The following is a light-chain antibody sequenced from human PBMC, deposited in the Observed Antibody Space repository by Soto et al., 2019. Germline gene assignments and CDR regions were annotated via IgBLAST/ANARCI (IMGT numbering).Light chain of an antibody. CDR2: DVS. J-gene: IGLJ1*01. Sequence: QPVLTQPASVSGSPGQSITISCTGTSSDVDGYNYVSWYQQHPGKAPKFMIYDVSNRPSGVSTRFSGSKSGNTASLTISGFQAEDEADYYCNSYTTSNTRQIVFGTGTKVTVL. V-gene: IGLV2-14*01. CDR3: NSYTTSNTRQIV. CDR1: SSDVDGYNY.